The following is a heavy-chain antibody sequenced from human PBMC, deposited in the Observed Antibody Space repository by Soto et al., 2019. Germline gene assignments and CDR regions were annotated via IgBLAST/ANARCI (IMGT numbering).Heavy chain of an antibody. Sequence: EVQLVESGGGLILPGGSLRLSCAASGFTFNTHWMHWVRQAPGKGLVWVSRINSDGSITDYADCVKGRFSISRDNPRNTLYLQMNRLSPEDTAVYSGARAMTSVGAAAKGDFWGQGTLVTVSS. CDR3: ARAMTSVGAAAKGDF. CDR2: INSDGSIT. J-gene: IGHJ4*02. CDR1: GFTFNTHW. V-gene: IGHV3-74*01. D-gene: IGHD1-26*01.